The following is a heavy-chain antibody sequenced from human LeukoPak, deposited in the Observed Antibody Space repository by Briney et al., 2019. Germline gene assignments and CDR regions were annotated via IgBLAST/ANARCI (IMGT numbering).Heavy chain of an antibody. Sequence: GASVKVSCKASGYTFTSYGISWVRQAPGQGLEWMGWISAYNGNTNYAQKLQGRVTMTTDTSTSTAYMELRSLRSDDTAVYYCAREARDIVVVPAAIWGHYYDMDVWGKGTPVTVSS. CDR3: AREARDIVVVPAAIWGHYYDMDV. V-gene: IGHV1-18*01. D-gene: IGHD2-2*02. CDR2: ISAYNGNT. J-gene: IGHJ6*03. CDR1: GYTFTSYG.